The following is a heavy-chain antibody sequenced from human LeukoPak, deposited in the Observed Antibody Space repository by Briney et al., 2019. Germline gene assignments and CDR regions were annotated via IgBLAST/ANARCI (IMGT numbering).Heavy chain of an antibody. D-gene: IGHD6-13*01. Sequence: SETLSLTCTVSGGSISSYYWSWIRQPPGKGLEWIGYIYYSGSTNYNPSLKSRVTISVDTSKNQFSLKLSSVTASDTAVYYCARVSAASFDYWGQGTLVTVSS. CDR3: ARVSAASFDY. CDR2: IYYSGST. V-gene: IGHV4-59*01. CDR1: GGSISSYY. J-gene: IGHJ4*02.